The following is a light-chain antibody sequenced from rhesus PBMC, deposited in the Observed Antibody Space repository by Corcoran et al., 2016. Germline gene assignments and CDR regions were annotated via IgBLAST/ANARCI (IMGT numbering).Light chain of an antibody. Sequence: DIQMTQSPSSLSASVGDRVTITCRASENVNNYLNWYQQKPEKAPNLLIYKESTLQSGVPSRFSGSGAGTDYTFTISSLQPEDVATYYCQHGYGTPFGGGTKVELK. V-gene: IGKV1-74*01. CDR2: KES. CDR3: QHGYGTP. CDR1: ENVNNY. J-gene: IGKJ4*01.